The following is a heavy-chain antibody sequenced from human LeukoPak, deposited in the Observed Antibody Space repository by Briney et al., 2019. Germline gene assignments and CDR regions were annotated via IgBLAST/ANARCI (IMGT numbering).Heavy chain of an antibody. CDR2: ISSSSSYI. D-gene: IGHD5-18*01. V-gene: IGHV3-21*01. Sequence: AGVSLRLSCAASGFTFSSYSMNWVRQAPGKGLEWVSSISSSSSYIYYADSVKGRFTISRDNAKNSLYLQMNSLRAEDTAVYYCARSLGYSYGYVFDYWGQGTLVTVSS. CDR1: GFTFSSYS. CDR3: ARSLGYSYGYVFDY. J-gene: IGHJ4*02.